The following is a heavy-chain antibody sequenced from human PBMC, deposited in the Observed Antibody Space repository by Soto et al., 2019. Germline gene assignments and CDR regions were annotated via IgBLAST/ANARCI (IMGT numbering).Heavy chain of an antibody. CDR2: INTDGSTT. CDR3: VRIRRGDGYTFGY. CDR1: GFTSRNNW. D-gene: IGHD5-12*01. Sequence: EVQLVESGGVSVQPGGSRGPSGTPSGFTSRNNWRTWSGQPPGRGRVWVSRINTDGSTTTYADSVKGRFTISRDNAKNTLYLQMNSLRDEDTAVYYCVRIRRGDGYTFGYWGQGTLVTVSS. V-gene: IGHV3-74*01. J-gene: IGHJ4*02.